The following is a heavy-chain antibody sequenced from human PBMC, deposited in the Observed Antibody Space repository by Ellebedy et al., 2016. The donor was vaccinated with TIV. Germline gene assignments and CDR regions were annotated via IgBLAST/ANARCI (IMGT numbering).Heavy chain of an antibody. V-gene: IGHV3-23*01. CDR1: GFTFSSYA. CDR2: ISGSGGST. Sequence: GESLKISCAASGFTFSSYAMSWVRQAPGKGLEWVSAISGSGGSTYYADSVKGRFTISRDNSKNTLYLQMNSLRAEDTAVYYCAKDGVAVAGHFDYWGQGTLVTVSS. D-gene: IGHD6-19*01. J-gene: IGHJ4*02. CDR3: AKDGVAVAGHFDY.